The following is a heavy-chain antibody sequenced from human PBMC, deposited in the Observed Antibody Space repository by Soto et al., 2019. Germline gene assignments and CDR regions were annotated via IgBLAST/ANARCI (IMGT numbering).Heavy chain of an antibody. CDR3: AKGSIAAAATDLDY. CDR1: GFTFSSYA. J-gene: IGHJ4*02. CDR2: MSGSDCHT. D-gene: IGHD6-13*01. Sequence: PGGSLRLSCAASGFTFSSYAMSWVRQAPGKGLEWVSGMSGSDCHTYYADSVKGRFTISRDISYNTLYLQMNSLRAEDTAVYYCAKGSIAAAATDLDYWGQGTLVTVSS. V-gene: IGHV3-23*01.